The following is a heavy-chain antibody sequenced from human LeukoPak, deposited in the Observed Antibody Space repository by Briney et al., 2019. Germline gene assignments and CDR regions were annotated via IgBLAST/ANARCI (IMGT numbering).Heavy chain of an antibody. V-gene: IGHV3-21*01. CDR3: AAPRDFWSGYYGY. J-gene: IGHJ4*02. Sequence: GGSLRLSCAASGFTFSSYSMNWVRQAPGKGLEWVSSISSSSYIYYADSVKGRFTISRDNAKNSLYLQMNSLRAEDTAVYYCAAPRDFWSGYYGYWGQGTLVTVSS. CDR2: ISSSSYI. D-gene: IGHD3-3*01. CDR1: GFTFSSYS.